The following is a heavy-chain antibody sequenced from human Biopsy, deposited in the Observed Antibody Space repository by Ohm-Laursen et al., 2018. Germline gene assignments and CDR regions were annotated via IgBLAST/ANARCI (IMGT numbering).Heavy chain of an antibody. Sequence: GTLSLTCTVSGDSINSSYWSWIRQAPGKGLEWIGFISNSGNTNYNPSLKSRVTISADTSKNQFSLRLSSVTSADTAVYYCAREDYYTWFDPWGQGTLVTVSS. D-gene: IGHD2/OR15-2a*01. CDR1: GDSINSSY. CDR2: ISNSGNT. J-gene: IGHJ5*02. V-gene: IGHV4-59*01. CDR3: AREDYYTWFDP.